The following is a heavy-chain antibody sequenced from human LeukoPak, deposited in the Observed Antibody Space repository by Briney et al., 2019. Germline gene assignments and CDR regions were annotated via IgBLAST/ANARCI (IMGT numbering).Heavy chain of an antibody. D-gene: IGHD5-18*01. CDR2: IYSSGSI. J-gene: IGHJ4*02. CDR1: GGSISSYY. CDR3: ARTPRGYSYGHYFDY. Sequence: SETLSLTCTVSGGSISSYYWSWIRQPPGKGLEWIAYIYSSGSIKYNPFLKSRVTISVDTSKNQFSLKLSSVTAADTAVYYCARTPRGYSYGHYFDYWGQGTLVTVSS. V-gene: IGHV4-59*01.